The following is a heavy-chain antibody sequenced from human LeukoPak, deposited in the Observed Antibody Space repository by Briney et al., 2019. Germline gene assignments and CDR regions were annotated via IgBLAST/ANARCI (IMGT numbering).Heavy chain of an antibody. Sequence: GGSLRLSCAASGFTFSSYAMSWVRQAPGKGLEWVPVISGSGGSTYYADSVKGRFTISRDNSKNTLYLQMNSLRAEDTAVYYCSKASCSSTSCRSDYWGQGTLVTVSS. J-gene: IGHJ4*02. D-gene: IGHD2-2*01. CDR3: SKASCSSTSCRSDY. CDR2: ISGSGGST. CDR1: GFTFSSYA. V-gene: IGHV3-23*01.